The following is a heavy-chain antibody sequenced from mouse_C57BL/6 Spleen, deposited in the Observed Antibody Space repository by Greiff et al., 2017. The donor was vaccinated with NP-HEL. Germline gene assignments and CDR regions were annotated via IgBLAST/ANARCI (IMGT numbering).Heavy chain of an antibody. CDR1: GYSFTDYN. Sequence: EVQLQESGPELVKPGASVKISCKASGYSFTDYNMNWVKQSNGKSLEWIGVLNPNYGTTSYNQKFKGKATLTVDQSSSTAYMQLNSLTSEDSAVYYCARGAGLGDYAMDYWGQGTSVTVSS. V-gene: IGHV1-39*01. D-gene: IGHD3-1*01. CDR3: ARGAGLGDYAMDY. CDR2: LNPNYGTT. J-gene: IGHJ4*01.